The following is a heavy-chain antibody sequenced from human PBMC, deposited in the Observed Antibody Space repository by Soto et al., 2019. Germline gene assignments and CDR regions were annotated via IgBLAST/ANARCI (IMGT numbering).Heavy chain of an antibody. CDR3: ARSPYYYDSSGYYYDAAGYYYYYYGMDV. J-gene: IGHJ6*02. V-gene: IGHV1-69*01. CDR1: GGTFSSYA. Sequence: QVQLVQSGAEVKKPGSSVKVSCKASGGTFSSYAISWVRQAPGQGLEWMGGIIPIFGTANYAQKFQGRVTITADESTSTAYMDLSSLRSEDTAVYYCARSPYYYDSSGYYYDAAGYYYYYYGMDVWGQGTTVTVSS. D-gene: IGHD3-22*01. CDR2: IIPIFGTA.